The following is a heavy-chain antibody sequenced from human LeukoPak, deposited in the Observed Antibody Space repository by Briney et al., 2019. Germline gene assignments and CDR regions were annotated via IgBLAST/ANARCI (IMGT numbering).Heavy chain of an antibody. Sequence: GGSLRLSCAASGFTFSSYSMNLVRQAPGKGLEWVSSISSSSSYIYYADSVKGRFTISRDNAKNSLYLQMNSLRAEDTAVYYCARDLYSRASRFDPWGQGTLVTVSS. CDR3: ARDLYSRASRFDP. CDR2: ISSSSSYI. V-gene: IGHV3-21*01. J-gene: IGHJ5*02. D-gene: IGHD6-13*01. CDR1: GFTFSSYS.